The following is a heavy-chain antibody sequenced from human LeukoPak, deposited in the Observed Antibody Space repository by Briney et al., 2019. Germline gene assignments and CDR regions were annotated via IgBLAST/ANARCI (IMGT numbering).Heavy chain of an antibody. Sequence: SETLSLTCTVSGASINSDTYYWGWIRQPPGKGLEWIGTHSHSGSAYYNPSLRSRITMSLDTSENQLSLKLSSVTAADKAVYYCARGITMVRGDYWGQGTLVTVSS. V-gene: IGHV4-39*07. CDR1: GASINSDTYY. CDR3: ARGITMVRGDY. D-gene: IGHD3-10*01. CDR2: HSHSGSA. J-gene: IGHJ4*02.